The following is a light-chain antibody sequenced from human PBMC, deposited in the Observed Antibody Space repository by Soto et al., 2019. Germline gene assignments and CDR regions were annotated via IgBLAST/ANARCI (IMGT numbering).Light chain of an antibody. CDR3: ASYTTRSTYV. V-gene: IGLV2-14*01. CDR1: SRDIGFFNY. CDR2: EVT. J-gene: IGLJ1*01. Sequence: QSVLTQPASVSGSPGQSITVSCTGTSRDIGFFNYVSWYQQYPGNAPKLIIFEVTNRPSGVSHRFSGPKSGNTASLTISGLQAEDGADYFCASYTTRSTYVFGSGTKVTVL.